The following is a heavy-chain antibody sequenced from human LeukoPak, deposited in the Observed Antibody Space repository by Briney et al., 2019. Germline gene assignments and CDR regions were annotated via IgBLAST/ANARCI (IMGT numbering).Heavy chain of an antibody. J-gene: IGHJ3*02. Sequence: GGSLRLSCAASGFTFSSYAMSWVRQAPGKGLEWVSAISGSGGSTYYADSVKGRFTISRDNSKNTLCLQMNSLRAEDTAVYYCARDRVEVGTRGVVGAFDIWGQGTMVTVSS. CDR3: ARDRVEVGTRGVVGAFDI. D-gene: IGHD1-26*01. V-gene: IGHV3-23*01. CDR1: GFTFSSYA. CDR2: ISGSGGST.